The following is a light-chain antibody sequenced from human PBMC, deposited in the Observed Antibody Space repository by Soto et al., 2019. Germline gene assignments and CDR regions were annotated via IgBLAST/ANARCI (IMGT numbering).Light chain of an antibody. CDR1: SSDIGGYNY. Sequence: QSVLTQPASVSGSPGQSITISCTGTSSDIGGYNYVSWYQQHPGKAPKLLIYEVSDRPSGVSYRFSGSKSGNTASLTISGLQAEDEADYYCSSHTSSCSPFAVFGGGTKLTVL. CDR3: SSHTSSCSPFAV. CDR2: EVS. J-gene: IGLJ2*01. V-gene: IGLV2-14*01.